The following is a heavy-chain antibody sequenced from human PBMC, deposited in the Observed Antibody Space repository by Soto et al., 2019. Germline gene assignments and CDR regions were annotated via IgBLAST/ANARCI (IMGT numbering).Heavy chain of an antibody. V-gene: IGHV4-39*01. J-gene: IGHJ4*02. CDR1: GGSISSYY. D-gene: IGHD5-18*01. CDR2: IYYSGST. Sequence: PSETLSLTFIVSGGSISSYYWCWIRQPPGKGLEWIGSIYYSGSTYYNPSLKSRVTISVDTSKNQFSLKLSSVTAADTAVYYCARRPLIQLWLRWGQGTLVTVSS. CDR3: ARRPLIQLWLR.